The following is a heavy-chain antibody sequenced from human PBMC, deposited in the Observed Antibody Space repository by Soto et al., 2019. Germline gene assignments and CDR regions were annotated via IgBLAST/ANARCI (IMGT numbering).Heavy chain of an antibody. CDR1: GFTFSSYA. D-gene: IGHD3-22*01. CDR2: ISGSGGST. CDR3: AKHYDSSGYYSDWFDP. J-gene: IGHJ5*02. V-gene: IGHV3-23*01. Sequence: GGSLRLSCAASGFTFSSYAMSWVRQAPGKGLEWVSAISGSGGSTYYADSVKGRFTISRDNSKNTLYLQMNSLRAEDTAVYYWAKHYDSSGYYSDWFDPWGQGTLVTVSS.